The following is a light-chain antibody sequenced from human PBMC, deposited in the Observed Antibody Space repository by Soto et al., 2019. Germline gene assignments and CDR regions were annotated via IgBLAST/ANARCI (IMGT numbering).Light chain of an antibody. J-gene: IGLJ1*01. CDR2: DVS. Sequence: QSALTQPASVSGSPGQSITISCTGTSSDVGGYNYVSWYQHHPGKAPKVMIYDVSDRPSGVSDRFSGSKSGNTASLTISGLQAEDEADYYCSSYTSSSTLVYVFGTGTQLTVL. CDR1: SSDVGGYNY. V-gene: IGLV2-14*01. CDR3: SSYTSSSTLVYV.